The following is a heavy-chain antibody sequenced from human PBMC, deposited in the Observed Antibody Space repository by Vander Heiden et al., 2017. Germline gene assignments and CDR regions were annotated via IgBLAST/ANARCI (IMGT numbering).Heavy chain of an antibody. CDR3: AGGPAFVANWYFDL. Sequence: QVQLVQSGAEVKKPGSAGKVSCKASTGTFSTNGISWVRQAPGQGLGWMGVIIPSVGRVNVAQKFQGRVTLTADEFTRTVYMELNSLRSEDTAVYYCAGGPAFVANWYFDLWGRGTLVTVSS. D-gene: IGHD2-15*01. CDR2: IIPSVGRV. J-gene: IGHJ2*01. V-gene: IGHV1-69*01. CDR1: TGTFSTNG.